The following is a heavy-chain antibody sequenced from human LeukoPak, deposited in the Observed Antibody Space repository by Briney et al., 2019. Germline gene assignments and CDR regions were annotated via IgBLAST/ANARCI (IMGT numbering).Heavy chain of an antibody. CDR2: IHSDGSAT. CDR1: GFTFDYYW. Sequence: GGSLRLSCAASGFTFDYYWMHWIRQAPGQGLVWVSRIHSDGSATNYAGSVKGRFTISRDNAKNTLDLQMNGLTVEDTAVYYCARGGVGSFDYWGQGIVVTVSS. CDR3: ARGGVGSFDY. J-gene: IGHJ4*02. D-gene: IGHD3-10*01. V-gene: IGHV3-74*01.